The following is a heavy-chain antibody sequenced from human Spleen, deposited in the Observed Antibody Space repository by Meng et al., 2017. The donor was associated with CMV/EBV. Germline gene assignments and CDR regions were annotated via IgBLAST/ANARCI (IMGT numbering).Heavy chain of an antibody. CDR3: AREAARNIITLFGVVVRSNYGMDV. CDR1: GFTFTSSA. J-gene: IGHJ6*02. CDR2: IVVGSGNT. Sequence: SVNVPCKACGFTFTSSAVQWVRQARGQRLEWIGWIVVGSGNTHYAQKFQERVTITRDMSTSTAYMELSSLRSEDTAVYYGAREAARNIITLFGVVVRSNYGMDVWGQGTTVTVSS. V-gene: IGHV1-58*01. D-gene: IGHD3-3*01.